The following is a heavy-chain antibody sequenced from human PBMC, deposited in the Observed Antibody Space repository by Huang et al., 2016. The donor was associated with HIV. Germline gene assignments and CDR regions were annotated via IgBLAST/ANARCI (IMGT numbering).Heavy chain of an antibody. CDR3: AISGTYSGDFDI. CDR1: EYTFTPG. CDR2: SKTNTGTP. J-gene: IGHJ3*02. V-gene: IGHV7-4-1*02. D-gene: IGHD1-26*01. Sequence: QVQLVQSGSELKEPGASVKFSCKASEYTFTPGFNWVRKAPGQGLEWMGWSKTNTGTPTDAQGITGRFGFSADTSGDTAYLHLTNLRADDTAVYYCAISGTYSGDFDIWGQGTLVSVS.